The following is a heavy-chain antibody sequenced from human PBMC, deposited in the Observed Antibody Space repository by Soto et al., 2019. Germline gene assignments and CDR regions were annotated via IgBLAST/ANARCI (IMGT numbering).Heavy chain of an antibody. V-gene: IGHV4-31*03. J-gene: IGHJ3*02. CDR3: AREGGSYDSGGYLIRGAFDI. CDR2: IYFRGNT. CDR1: GDSISRIDYY. Sequence: SETLSLTCSVSGDSISRIDYYWTWIRQNPEKGLEWIGNIYFRGNTYYSPSLESRLTISVDTSKNQYSLKLTSVTAADTAVYYCAREGGSYDSGGYLIRGAFDIWGQGTMVTVSS. D-gene: IGHD3-22*01.